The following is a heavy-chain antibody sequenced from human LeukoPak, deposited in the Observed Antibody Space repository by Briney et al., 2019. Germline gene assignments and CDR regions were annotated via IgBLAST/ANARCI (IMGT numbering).Heavy chain of an antibody. CDR2: IYYSGST. Sequence: SETLSLTCTVSGCSISSYYWSWIRQPPGKGLEWIGYIYYSGSTNYNPSLKSRVTISVDTSKNQFSLKLSSVTAADTAVYYCARYSLYDYVWGSHRQTFAFDYWGQGTLVTVSS. CDR1: GCSISSYY. J-gene: IGHJ4*02. D-gene: IGHD3-16*02. CDR3: ARYSLYDYVWGSHRQTFAFDY. V-gene: IGHV4-59*01.